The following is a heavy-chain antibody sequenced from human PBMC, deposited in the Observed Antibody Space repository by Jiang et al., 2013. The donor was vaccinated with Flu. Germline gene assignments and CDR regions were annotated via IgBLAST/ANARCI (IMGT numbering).Heavy chain of an antibody. J-gene: IGHJ6*03. CDR2: TYYRSKWYN. V-gene: IGHV6-1*01. CDR1: GDSVSSNSAA. Sequence: QTLSLTCTISGDSVSSNSAAWNWIRQSPSRGLEWLGRTYYRSKWYNDYAVSVKSRITINSDTSKNQFSLQLNSVTPEDTAVYYCAREGVRGVVLDPSYYYYYMDVWGKGTTVTVSS. CDR3: AREGVRGVVLDPSYYYYYMDV. D-gene: IGHD3-10*02.